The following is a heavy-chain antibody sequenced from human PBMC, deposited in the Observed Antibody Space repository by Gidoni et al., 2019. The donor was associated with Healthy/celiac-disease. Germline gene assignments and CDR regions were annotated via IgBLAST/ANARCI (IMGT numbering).Heavy chain of an antibody. CDR1: GFTFSSYA. J-gene: IGHJ1*01. Sequence: EVQLLESGGGLVQPGGSLRLSCAASGFTFSSYAMSWVRQAPGKGLEWVSAISGSGGSTYYADSVKGRFTISTDNSKNTLYLQMNSLRAEDTAVYYCAKDLYPKGDYVPSPYFQHWGQGTLVTVSS. CDR3: AKDLYPKGDYVPSPYFQH. CDR2: ISGSGGST. D-gene: IGHD4-17*01. V-gene: IGHV3-23*01.